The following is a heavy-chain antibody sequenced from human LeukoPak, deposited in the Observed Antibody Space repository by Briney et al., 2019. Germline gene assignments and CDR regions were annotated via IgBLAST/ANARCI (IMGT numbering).Heavy chain of an antibody. V-gene: IGHV4-59*01. CDR1: GGSISSYY. D-gene: IGHD3-10*01. CDR3: ARGYYGFDAFDI. J-gene: IGHJ3*02. CDR2: IYYSGSS. Sequence: SETLSLTCTVSGGSISSYYWSWIRQPPGKGLEWIGYIYYSGSSNYNPSLKSRVTISVDTSKNQFSLKLSSVTAADTAVYYCARGYYGFDAFDIWGQGTMVTVSS.